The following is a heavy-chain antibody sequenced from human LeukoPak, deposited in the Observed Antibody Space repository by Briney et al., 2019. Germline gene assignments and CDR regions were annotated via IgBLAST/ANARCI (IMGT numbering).Heavy chain of an antibody. CDR2: IYPGDSDT. J-gene: IGHJ5*02. V-gene: IGHV5-51*01. CDR3: ARHLGICSGGSCYHNWFDP. D-gene: IGHD2-15*01. CDR1: GYSFTSYW. Sequence: GESLKISCKGPGYSFTSYWIGWVRQMPGKGLEGMGIIYPGDSDTRYSPSFQGQVTISADKSISTAYLQWSSLKASDTAMYYCARHLGICSGGSCYHNWFDPWGQGTLVTVSS.